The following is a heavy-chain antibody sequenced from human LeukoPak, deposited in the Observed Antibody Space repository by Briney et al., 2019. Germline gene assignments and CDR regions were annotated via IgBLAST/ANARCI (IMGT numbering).Heavy chain of an antibody. Sequence: KPSETLSLTCAVSGYSISSGYYWGWIRQPPGKGLEWIGSIYHSGSTYYNPSLKSRVTISVDTSKNQFSLKLSSVTAPDTAVYYCARDGRYFDWLIVGYDIWGQGTMVTVSS. CDR3: ARDGRYFDWLIVGYDI. CDR1: GYSISSGYY. V-gene: IGHV4-38-2*02. D-gene: IGHD3-9*01. CDR2: IYHSGST. J-gene: IGHJ3*02.